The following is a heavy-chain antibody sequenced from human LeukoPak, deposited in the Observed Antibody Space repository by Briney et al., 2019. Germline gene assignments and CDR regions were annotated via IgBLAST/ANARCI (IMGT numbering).Heavy chain of an antibody. CDR1: GFTFDDYA. Sequence: AGGSLRLSCAASGFTFDDYAMHWVRQAPGKGLEWVSGISWNSGSIGYADSVKGRFTISRDNAKNSLYLQMNSLRAEDTAVYYCARAGPAYCGGDCCSREENAFDIWGQGTMVTVSS. CDR3: ARAGPAYCGGDCCSREENAFDI. D-gene: IGHD2-21*02. CDR2: ISWNSGSI. J-gene: IGHJ3*02. V-gene: IGHV3-9*01.